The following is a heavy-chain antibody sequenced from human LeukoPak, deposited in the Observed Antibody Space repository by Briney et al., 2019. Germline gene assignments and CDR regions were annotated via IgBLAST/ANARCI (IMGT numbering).Heavy chain of an antibody. J-gene: IGHJ4*02. Sequence: SVKVSCKASGGTFSSYAISWVRQAPGQGLEWMGRIIPILGIANYAQKFQGRVTITADKSTSTAYMELSSLRSEDTAVYYCARVTGGVTSLTFDYWGQGTLVTVSS. CDR1: GGTFSSYA. CDR2: IIPILGIA. D-gene: IGHD2-21*02. CDR3: ARVTGGVTSLTFDY. V-gene: IGHV1-69*04.